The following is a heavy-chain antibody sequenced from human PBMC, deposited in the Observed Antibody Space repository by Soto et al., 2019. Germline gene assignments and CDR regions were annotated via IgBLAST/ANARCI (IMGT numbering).Heavy chain of an antibody. Sequence: QVQLQQWGAGMLKPSETLSLTCAVFGGSFSGYYWTWIRQPPGTGLEWIGEINHCGSTNYNPSLKTRVTIAVDTSKTQFSLKLTSGTAADSALYYCARDKFTGLCAYWGEGTLFTVSS. D-gene: IGHD2-8*02. J-gene: IGHJ4*02. CDR3: ARDKFTGLCAY. CDR2: INHCGST. CDR1: GGSFSGYY. V-gene: IGHV4-34*01.